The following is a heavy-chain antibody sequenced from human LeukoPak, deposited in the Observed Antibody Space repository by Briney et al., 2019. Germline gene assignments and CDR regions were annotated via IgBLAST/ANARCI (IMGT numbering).Heavy chain of an antibody. Sequence: SVKVSCKASGGTFSSYAISWVRQAPGQGREWMGGIIPIFGTANYAQKFQGRVTITADESTSTTYMELRSLRSEDTAVYYCARGRHYDRSGYYSIFYWGQGTLVTVSS. D-gene: IGHD3-22*01. CDR2: IIPIFGTA. CDR1: GGTFSSYA. CDR3: ARGRHYDRSGYYSIFY. V-gene: IGHV1-69*01. J-gene: IGHJ4*02.